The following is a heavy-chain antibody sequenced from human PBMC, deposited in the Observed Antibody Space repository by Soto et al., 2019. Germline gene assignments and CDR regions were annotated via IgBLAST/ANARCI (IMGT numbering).Heavy chain of an antibody. CDR2: INHSGST. D-gene: IGHD6-6*01. CDR3: ARSLAARAYYGIDV. CDR1: GGSFSGYY. V-gene: IGHV4-34*01. Sequence: PSETLSLTCAVYGGSFSGYYWSWIRQPPGKGLEWIGEINHSGSTNYNPSLKSRVTISVDTSKNQFSLKLSSVTAADTAVYYCARSLAARAYYGIDVWGQGTTVTVSS. J-gene: IGHJ6*02.